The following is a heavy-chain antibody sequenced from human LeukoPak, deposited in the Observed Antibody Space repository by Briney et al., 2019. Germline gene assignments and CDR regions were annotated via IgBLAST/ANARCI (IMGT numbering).Heavy chain of an antibody. CDR2: MRRDGNET. V-gene: IGHV3-7*01. CDR1: GFTFSTYW. D-gene: IGHD6-13*01. J-gene: IGHJ6*02. CDR3: ARGAIAAAGTRGYYYGMDV. Sequence: PGGSLRLSCSASGFTFSTYWMSWVRQAPGKGLEWVANMRRDGNETYYLDSVRGRFTISRDNAKNSLYLQMNSLRAEDTAVYYCARGAIAAAGTRGYYYGMDVWGQGTTVTVSS.